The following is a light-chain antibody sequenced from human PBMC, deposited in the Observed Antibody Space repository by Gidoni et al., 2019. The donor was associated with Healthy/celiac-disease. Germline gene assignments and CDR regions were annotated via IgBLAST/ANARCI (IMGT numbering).Light chain of an antibody. CDR1: QSVSSSY. V-gene: IGKV3-20*01. J-gene: IGKJ1*01. CDR2: GAS. CDR3: QQYGSSTET. Sequence: EIVLTQSPGTLSLSPGERATLSCRASQSVSSSYLAWYQQKPGQAPRLLIYGASSRAPGIPDRFSGSGSGTDFTLTISRLEPEDFAVYYCQQYGSSTETFGQGTQVEIK.